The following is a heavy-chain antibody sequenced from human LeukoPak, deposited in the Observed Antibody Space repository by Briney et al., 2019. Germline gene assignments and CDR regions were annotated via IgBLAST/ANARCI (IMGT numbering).Heavy chain of an antibody. D-gene: IGHD3-22*01. J-gene: IGHJ6*03. CDR3: GYDSRVSYYYYYMDV. CDR2: ISGSGGST. V-gene: IGHV3-23*01. CDR1: GLTFSSYA. Sequence: GGSLRLSCAASGLTFSSYAMSWVRQAPGKGLEWVSAISGSGGSTYYADSVKGRFTISRDNSKNTLYLQMNSLRAEDTAVYYCGYDSRVSYYYYYMDVWGKGTTVTVSS.